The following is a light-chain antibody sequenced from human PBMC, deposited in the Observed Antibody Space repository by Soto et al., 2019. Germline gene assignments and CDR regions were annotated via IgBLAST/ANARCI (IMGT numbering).Light chain of an antibody. CDR3: SSYAGSNNLV. Sequence: LTQPPSASGSPGQSVTISCTGTSSDVGGYNYVSWYQQHPGKAPKLMIYEVTKRPSGVPDRFSGSKSGNTASLTVSGLQAEDEADYYCSSYAGSNNLVFGTGTKVTVL. V-gene: IGLV2-8*01. CDR2: EVT. CDR1: SSDVGGYNY. J-gene: IGLJ1*01.